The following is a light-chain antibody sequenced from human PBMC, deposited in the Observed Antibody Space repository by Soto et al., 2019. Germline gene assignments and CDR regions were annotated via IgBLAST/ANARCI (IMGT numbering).Light chain of an antibody. CDR3: QQRSNWIT. CDR1: QSVSSY. Sequence: EIGLTQSPATLSLSPGERATLSCRASQSVSSYLAWYQQKPGQAPRLLIYDASNRATGIPARFSGSGSGTDFTVTISSLEPEDFAVYYCQQRSNWITLGQGTRLEIK. CDR2: DAS. V-gene: IGKV3-11*01. J-gene: IGKJ5*01.